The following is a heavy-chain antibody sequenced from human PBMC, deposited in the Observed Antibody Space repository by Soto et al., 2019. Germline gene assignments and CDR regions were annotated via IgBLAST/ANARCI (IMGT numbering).Heavy chain of an antibody. CDR1: GYTFTGYY. J-gene: IGHJ4*02. V-gene: IGHV1-2*04. CDR2: INPNSGGT. D-gene: IGHD3-22*01. Sequence: ASVKVSCTASGYTFTGYYIHWVRQAPGQGLEWMGWINPNSGGTNYAQQFQGWVTMTRDTSISTAYMDLNRLRSDDTAVYYCARGRRDYSGYYGYYFDYWGQGTLVTVSS. CDR3: ARGRRDYSGYYGYYFDY.